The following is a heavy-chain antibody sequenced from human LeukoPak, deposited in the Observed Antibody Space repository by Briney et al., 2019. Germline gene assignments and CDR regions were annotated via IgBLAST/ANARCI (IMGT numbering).Heavy chain of an antibody. CDR2: IRSKAYGETA. V-gene: IGHV3-49*03. CDR1: GFPFSSYG. Sequence: PGGSLRLSCVASGFPFSSYGMYWIRQAPGKGLEWVGFIRSKAYGETADYAASVKGRFTISRDDSKAIAYLQMNSLKTEDTAVYHCTRDRGAYNLYDYWGQGTPVTVSS. CDR3: TRDRGAYNLYDY. D-gene: IGHD1-1*01. J-gene: IGHJ4*02.